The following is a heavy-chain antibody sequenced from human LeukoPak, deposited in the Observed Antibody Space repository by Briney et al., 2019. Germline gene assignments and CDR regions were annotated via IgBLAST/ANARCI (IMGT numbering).Heavy chain of an antibody. V-gene: IGHV3-11*01. CDR3: AKGVDSYYYGMDV. Sequence: GGSLRLSCAASGFTFSDYYLSWIHQAPGKGLEWLSYINSSGRTIYYADSVKGRFTISRDNSKNTLYLQMNSLRAEDTAVYYCAKGVDSYYYGMDVWGQGTTVTVSS. CDR1: GFTFSDYY. D-gene: IGHD2-15*01. CDR2: INSSGRTI. J-gene: IGHJ6*02.